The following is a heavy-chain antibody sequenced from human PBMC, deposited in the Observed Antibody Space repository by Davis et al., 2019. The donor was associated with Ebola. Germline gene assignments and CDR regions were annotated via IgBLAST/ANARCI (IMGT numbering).Heavy chain of an antibody. Sequence: ASVKVSCQASGYTFTSYYMHWVRQAPGQGLEWLGIIHPIGGSTNYAQKFQGRVIMTRDTSTSTVYMDLSSLRCEDTAVYYCARGLWFTGPPTYGLDVWGQGTTVTVSS. CDR3: ARGLWFTGPPTYGLDV. V-gene: IGHV1-46*01. D-gene: IGHD3-10*01. J-gene: IGHJ6*02. CDR1: GYTFTSYY. CDR2: IHPIGGST.